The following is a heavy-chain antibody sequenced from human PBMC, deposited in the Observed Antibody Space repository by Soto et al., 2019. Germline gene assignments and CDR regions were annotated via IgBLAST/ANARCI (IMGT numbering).Heavy chain of an antibody. Sequence: GGSLRLSCTTAGFSFASFAMTWVRQAPGKGLEWVATISGSDGKTYYADSVKGRFSISRDTSRNTLYLQMNSLRADDTAIYYCAKWSYLDYWGQGTRVTVSS. J-gene: IGHJ4*02. CDR2: ISGSDGKT. V-gene: IGHV3-23*01. D-gene: IGHD3-3*01. CDR3: AKWSYLDY. CDR1: GFSFASFA.